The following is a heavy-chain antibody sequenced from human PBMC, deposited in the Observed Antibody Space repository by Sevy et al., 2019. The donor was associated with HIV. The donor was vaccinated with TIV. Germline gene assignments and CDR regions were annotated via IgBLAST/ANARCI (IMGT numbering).Heavy chain of an antibody. CDR2: INEDGSRL. Sequence: GGSLRLSCVASGFTFSDSRMIWVRQAPGKGLERIAFINEDGSRLGYVDSVRGRFTISRENIKNSLYLQMNNLRAEDTALYFCARDSSYSAVDYWGQGTLVTVSS. CDR3: ARDSSYSAVDY. D-gene: IGHD5-18*01. V-gene: IGHV3-7*01. J-gene: IGHJ4*02. CDR1: GFTFSDSR.